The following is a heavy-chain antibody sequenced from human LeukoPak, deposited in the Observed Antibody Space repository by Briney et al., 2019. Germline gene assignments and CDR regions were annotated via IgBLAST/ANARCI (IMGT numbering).Heavy chain of an antibody. CDR2: IYYSGST. CDR1: GGSISSYY. Sequence: SETLSLTCTVSGGSISSYYWGWIRQPPGKGLEWIGSIYYSGSTYYNPSLKSRVTISVDTSKNQFSLKLSSVTAADTAVYYCARQGLGYCSSTSCYGNWCDPEGQGTLVTVSS. V-gene: IGHV4-39*01. D-gene: IGHD2-2*01. CDR3: ARQGLGYCSSTSCYGNWCDP. J-gene: IGHJ5*02.